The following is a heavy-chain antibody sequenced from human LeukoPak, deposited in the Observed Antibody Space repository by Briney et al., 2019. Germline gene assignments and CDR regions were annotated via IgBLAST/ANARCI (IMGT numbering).Heavy chain of an antibody. CDR2: INWNTGSI. J-gene: IGHJ6*02. V-gene: IGHV3-9*01. CDR3: AKDQGCSSISCQYYYYGMDV. CDR1: GFTFDDYA. D-gene: IGHD2-2*01. Sequence: GGSLRLSCAASGFTFDDYAMHWVRQAPGKGLEWVSSINWNTGSIGYADSVKGRFTISRDNAKNSLYLQMNSLRAEDTALYYCAKDQGCSSISCQYYYYGMDVWGQGTTVTVSS.